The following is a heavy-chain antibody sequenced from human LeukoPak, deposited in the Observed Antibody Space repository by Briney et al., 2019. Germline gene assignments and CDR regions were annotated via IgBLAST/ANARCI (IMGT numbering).Heavy chain of an antibody. J-gene: IGHJ4*02. CDR1: GFTVSSNY. D-gene: IGHD5-18*01. CDR3: AKDDSYGYLGY. Sequence: PGGSLRLSCAASGFTVSSNYMSWVRQAPGKGLEWVSVIYSGGSTYYADSVKGRFTISKDNSKNTLYLQMNSLRAEDTAVYYCAKDDSYGYLGYWGQGTLVTVSS. CDR2: IYSGGST. V-gene: IGHV3-66*01.